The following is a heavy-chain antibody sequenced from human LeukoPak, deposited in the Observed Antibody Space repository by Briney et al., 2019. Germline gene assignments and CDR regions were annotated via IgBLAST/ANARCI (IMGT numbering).Heavy chain of an antibody. Sequence: GASVKVSCKASGYTFTGYYMHWVRQAPGQGLEWMGWINPNSGGTNYAQKFQGRVTMTRYTSISPAYMELSRLRSDDTAVYYWAREGEGGASDYWGQGTLVTVSS. CDR2: INPNSGGT. V-gene: IGHV1-2*02. D-gene: IGHD1-26*01. CDR1: GYTFTGYY. CDR3: AREGEGGASDY. J-gene: IGHJ4*02.